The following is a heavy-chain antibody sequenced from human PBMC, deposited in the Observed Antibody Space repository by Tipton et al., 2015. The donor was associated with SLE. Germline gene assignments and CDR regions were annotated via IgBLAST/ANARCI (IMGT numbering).Heavy chain of an antibody. CDR2: IYYSGST. CDR3: ARSSKDKYYLYSSSSGFDY. D-gene: IGHD6-6*01. V-gene: IGHV4-59*08. CDR1: GGSISSYY. J-gene: IGHJ4*02. Sequence: TLSLTCTVYGGSISSYYWSWIRQPPGKGLEWIGYIYYSGSTNYNPSLKSRVTISVDTSKNQFSLKLSSVAAADTAVYYCARSSKDKYYLYSSSSGFDYWGQGTLVTVSS.